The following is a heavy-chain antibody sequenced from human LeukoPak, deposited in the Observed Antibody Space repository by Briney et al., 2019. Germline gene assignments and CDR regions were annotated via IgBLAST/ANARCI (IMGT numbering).Heavy chain of an antibody. CDR3: ARETDDSSSAFDI. J-gene: IGHJ3*02. Sequence: SETLSLTCTVSGGSISSYYWSWIRQPPGKGLEWIGRIYTSGSTNYNPSLKSRVTISVDTSKNQFSLKLSSVTAADTAVYYCARETDDSSSAFDIWGQGTMVTVSS. CDR2: IYTSGST. D-gene: IGHD3-22*01. V-gene: IGHV4-4*07. CDR1: GGSISSYY.